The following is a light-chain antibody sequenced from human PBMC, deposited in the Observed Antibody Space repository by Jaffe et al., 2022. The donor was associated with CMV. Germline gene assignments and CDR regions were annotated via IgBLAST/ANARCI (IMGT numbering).Light chain of an antibody. CDR1: QSISPY. Sequence: IQVTQSPSTLSASVGDRVTITCRASQSISPYLAWYQQKPGKPPKLLIYKTSTLESGVPSRFSGSGSGTEFTLIINGLQPEDFATYYCQQYNSYSWTFGQGTKVEIK. J-gene: IGKJ1*01. CDR2: KTS. V-gene: IGKV1-5*03. CDR3: QQYNSYSWT.